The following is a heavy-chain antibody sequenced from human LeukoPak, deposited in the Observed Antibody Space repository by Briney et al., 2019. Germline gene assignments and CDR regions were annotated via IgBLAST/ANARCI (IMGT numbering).Heavy chain of an antibody. CDR3: ARARGGGSAWYFDL. CDR1: GGSISSSY. J-gene: IGHJ2*01. D-gene: IGHD3-16*01. V-gene: IGHV4-59*01. Sequence: PSETLSLTCTVSGGSISSSYWSWIRQPPGKGLEWIGYIYYSGSTNYNPSLKSRVTISVDTSKNQFSLKLSSVTAADTAVYYCARARGGGSAWYFDLWGRSTLVTVSS. CDR2: IYYSGST.